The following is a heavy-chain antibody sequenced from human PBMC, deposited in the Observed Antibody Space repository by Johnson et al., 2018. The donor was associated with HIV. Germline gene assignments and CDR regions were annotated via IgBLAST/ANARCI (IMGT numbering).Heavy chain of an antibody. CDR3: AREKLGSTEYDAFEI. CDR1: GFTFSNAW. Sequence: VQLMESGGGLVKPGGSLRLSCAASGFTFSNAWMSWVRQAPGKGLEWVSVLFSGVTTYYADSVKGRFTISRDNSKNTLYLQMSSLRAADTAVYYCAREKLGSTEYDAFEIWGQGTMVTVSS. V-gene: IGHV3-66*01. CDR2: LFSGVTT. D-gene: IGHD4-17*01. J-gene: IGHJ3*02.